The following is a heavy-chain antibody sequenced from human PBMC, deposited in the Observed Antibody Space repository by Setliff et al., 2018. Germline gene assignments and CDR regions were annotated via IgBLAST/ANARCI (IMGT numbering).Heavy chain of an antibody. CDR1: GGSISSSSYY. CDR2: INHSGST. J-gene: IGHJ6*03. Sequence: SETLSLTCTVSGGSISSSSYYWGWIRQPPGKGLEWIGEINHSGSTNYNPSLKSRVTISVDTSKNQFSLKLSSVTAADTAVYYCARGFYYYYYYYMDVWGKGTTVTVSS. CDR3: ARGFYYYYYYYMDV. V-gene: IGHV4-39*07.